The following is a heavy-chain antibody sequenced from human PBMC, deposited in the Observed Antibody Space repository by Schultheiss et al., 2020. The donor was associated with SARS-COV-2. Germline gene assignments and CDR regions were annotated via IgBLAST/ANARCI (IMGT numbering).Heavy chain of an antibody. Sequence: GGSLRLSCAASGFSFSSYGMHWVRQAPGKGLEWVSYISSSSSYTNYADSVKGRFTISRENAKNLLYLQMTSLRAEDTAVCYCARRRVSGNSPDAFDIWGQGTMVTVSS. D-gene: IGHD3-22*01. CDR3: ARRRVSGNSPDAFDI. J-gene: IGHJ3*02. V-gene: IGHV3-21*05. CDR2: ISSSSSYT. CDR1: GFSFSSYG.